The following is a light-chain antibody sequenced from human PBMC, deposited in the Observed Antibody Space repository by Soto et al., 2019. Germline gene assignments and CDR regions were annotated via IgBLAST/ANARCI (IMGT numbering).Light chain of an antibody. V-gene: IGKV3-20*01. Sequence: EIVLTQSPGTLSLSPGERASLSCRASRSVSNSFLAWYQQKPGQAPRLLIYGASSRASGIPDRFSGSWSGTDFTLTISRLEREDLAVYYCQQNSYAPRTFGQWTKLVMK. J-gene: IGKJ2*01. CDR2: GAS. CDR3: QQNSYAPRT. CDR1: RSVSNSF.